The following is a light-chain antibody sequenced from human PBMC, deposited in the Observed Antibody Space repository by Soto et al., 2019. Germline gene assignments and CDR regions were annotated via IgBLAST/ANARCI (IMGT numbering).Light chain of an antibody. CDR3: SSYTSSTTLV. CDR2: EVS. Sequence: QSVLTQPASVSGSPGQSITISCTGTSSDVGGYKYVSWYQKYPGKAPKLMIYEVSNRPSGVSNRFSGSKSGNTASLTISGLQAEDEADYYCSSYTSSTTLVFGGGTQLTVL. V-gene: IGLV2-14*01. J-gene: IGLJ2*01. CDR1: SSDVGGYKY.